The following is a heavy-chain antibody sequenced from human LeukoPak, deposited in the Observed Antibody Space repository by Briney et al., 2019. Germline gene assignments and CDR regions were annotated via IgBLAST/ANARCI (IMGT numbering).Heavy chain of an antibody. CDR1: GFTFSSYA. J-gene: IGHJ3*02. CDR2: ISGSGGSI. CDR3: AKDRIAAAAPRAFDI. V-gene: IGHV3-23*01. Sequence: PGGSLRLSCAASGFTFSSYAMSWVRQAPGKGLEWVSAISGSGGSIYYADSVKGRFTISRDNSKNSLYLQMNSLRAEDTAVYYCAKDRIAAAAPRAFDIWGQGTMVTVSS. D-gene: IGHD6-13*01.